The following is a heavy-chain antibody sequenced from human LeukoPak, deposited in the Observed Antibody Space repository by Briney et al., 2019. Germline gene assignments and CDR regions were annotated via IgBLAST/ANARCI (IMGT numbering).Heavy chain of an antibody. CDR3: ARVRRGSYLEGIIDY. CDR2: IYYSGST. Sequence: SETLSLTCTVSGGSISSYYWSWIRQPPGKGLECIGYIYYSGSTNYNSSLKSRVTISVDTTKNQFSLKLSSVTAADTAVYYCARVRRGSYLEGIIDYWGQGTLVTVSS. V-gene: IGHV4-59*01. D-gene: IGHD1-26*01. CDR1: GGSISSYY. J-gene: IGHJ4*02.